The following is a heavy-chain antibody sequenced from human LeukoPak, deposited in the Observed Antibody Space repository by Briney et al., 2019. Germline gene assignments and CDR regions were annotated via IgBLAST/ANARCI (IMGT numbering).Heavy chain of an antibody. CDR3: AKGSRHYDSSGYVDYYYGMDV. Sequence: PGRSLRLSCAASGFTFSSYAMHWVRQAPGKGLEWVSAISGSGGSTYYADSVKGRFTISRDNSKNTLYLQMNSLRAEDTAVYYCAKGSRHYDSSGYVDYYYGMDVWGQGTTVTVSS. J-gene: IGHJ6*02. CDR2: ISGSGGST. CDR1: GFTFSSYA. V-gene: IGHV3-23*01. D-gene: IGHD3-22*01.